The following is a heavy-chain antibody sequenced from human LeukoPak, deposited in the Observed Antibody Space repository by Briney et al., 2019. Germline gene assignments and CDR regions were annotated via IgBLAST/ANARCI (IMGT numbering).Heavy chain of an antibody. J-gene: IGHJ4*02. CDR1: GYTFTSSD. V-gene: IGHV1-8*01. CDR3: ARGRPGLASAGIYDF. CDR2: MNPNTDKT. D-gene: IGHD6-13*01. Sequence: ASVKVSCKASGYTFTSSDINWVRQATGQGLEWMGWMNPNTDKTGYARNFQGRVTMTNNISISTAYMEVSSLTYEDTAIYYCARGRPGLASAGIYDFWGQGTLITVSS.